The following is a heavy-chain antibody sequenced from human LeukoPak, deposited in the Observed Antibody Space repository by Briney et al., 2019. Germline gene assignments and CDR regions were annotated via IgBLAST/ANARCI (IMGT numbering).Heavy chain of an antibody. CDR3: ARGDCSSTICYSPMDV. V-gene: IGHV4-39*07. J-gene: IGHJ6*03. Sequence: SETLSLTCTVSGGSISSSTYYWGWIRQPPGKGLEWIGNIYYTGSTYYNPSLKSRVTISVDTSKNQFSLKVNSVTAADTAVYYCARGDCSSTICYSPMDVWGKGTTVTVSS. CDR1: GGSISSSTYY. D-gene: IGHD2-2*01. CDR2: IYYTGST.